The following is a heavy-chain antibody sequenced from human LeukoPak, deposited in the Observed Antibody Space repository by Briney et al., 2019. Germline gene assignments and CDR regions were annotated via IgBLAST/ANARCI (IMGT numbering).Heavy chain of an antibody. CDR1: GFTVSSTY. Sequence: GGSLRLPCAASGFTVSSTYMSWVRQAPGKGLEWVSLISGGGSTYYADSVKGRFTISRDNSKNTLYLQMNSLRAEDTAVYYCARDRGYNYGYCFDYWGQGTLVTVSS. D-gene: IGHD5-18*01. CDR2: ISGGGST. CDR3: ARDRGYNYGYCFDY. J-gene: IGHJ4*02. V-gene: IGHV3-53*01.